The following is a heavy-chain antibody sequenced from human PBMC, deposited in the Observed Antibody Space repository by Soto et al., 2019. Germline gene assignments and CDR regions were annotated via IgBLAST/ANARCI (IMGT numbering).Heavy chain of an antibody. J-gene: IGHJ3*02. CDR1: GGTFSSYA. CDR2: LTPIFGSA. Sequence: QVHLVQSGAEVQKPGASVKVSCKASGGTFSSYAIDWVRQAPGQGLEWMGGLTPIFGSANYAQRFQGRITITADESTSTAYMDLSSLRSEDTAVYFCARGLIVGGPQGALDIWGRGTMVTV. CDR3: ARGLIVGGPQGALDI. D-gene: IGHD1-26*01. V-gene: IGHV1-69*01.